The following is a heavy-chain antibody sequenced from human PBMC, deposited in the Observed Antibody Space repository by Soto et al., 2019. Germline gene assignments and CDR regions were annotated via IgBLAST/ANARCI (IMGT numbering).Heavy chain of an antibody. J-gene: IGHJ4*02. D-gene: IGHD3-10*01. CDR2: INPYSGHA. Sequence: GASLKVSCKASGYTFASYGIGWVRQAPGQGLEWVGWINPYSGHAQNAQKFQGRVSVTTDTSTSTAYLEVGSLTSEDSAVYYCARVYNYGSRSHLVPGSCYFDFWGQGTLVTVSS. CDR3: ARVYNYGSRSHLVPGSCYFDF. V-gene: IGHV1-18*01. CDR1: GYTFASYG.